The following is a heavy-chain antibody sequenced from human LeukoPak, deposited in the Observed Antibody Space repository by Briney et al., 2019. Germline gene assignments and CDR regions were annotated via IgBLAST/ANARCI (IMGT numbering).Heavy chain of an antibody. D-gene: IGHD2-15*01. J-gene: IGHJ5*02. Sequence: ASVKVSCKASGYTFTSYGISWVRQAPGQGLEWMGWISAYNGNTNYPQKLQGRVTMTTDTSTSTAHMELRSLRSDDTAVYYCARDLGYCSGGRCPYWFDPWGQGTLVTVSS. CDR2: ISAYNGNT. CDR3: ARDLGYCSGGRCPYWFDP. CDR1: GYTFTSYG. V-gene: IGHV1-18*01.